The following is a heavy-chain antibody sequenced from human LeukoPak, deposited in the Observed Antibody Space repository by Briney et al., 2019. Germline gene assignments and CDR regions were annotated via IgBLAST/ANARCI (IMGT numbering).Heavy chain of an antibody. D-gene: IGHD1-26*01. V-gene: IGHV4-30-2*01. CDR3: ARARPTPVGGFGLYYFDY. Sequence: SQTLSLTCAVSGVSISSGGYSWSWIRQPPGKGLEWIGYIYHSGSTYYNPSLKSRVTISVDRSKNQFSLKLSSVTAADTAVYYCARARPTPVGGFGLYYFDYWGQGTLVTVSS. CDR2: IYHSGST. CDR1: GVSISSGGYS. J-gene: IGHJ4*02.